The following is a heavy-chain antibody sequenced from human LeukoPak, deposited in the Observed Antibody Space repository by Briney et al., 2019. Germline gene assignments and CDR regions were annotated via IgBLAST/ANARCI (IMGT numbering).Heavy chain of an antibody. CDR1: GYTFTSYY. J-gene: IGHJ4*02. D-gene: IGHD3-3*01. Sequence: GASVKVSCKASGYTFTSYYMHWVRQAPGQGLEWMGIINPSGGSTSYAQKFQGRVTMTRDTSTSTVYMELSSLRSEDTAVYYCARDNTYYDFWSGQGNYFDYWGQGTLVTVSS. V-gene: IGHV1-46*01. CDR3: ARDNTYYDFWSGQGNYFDY. CDR2: INPSGGST.